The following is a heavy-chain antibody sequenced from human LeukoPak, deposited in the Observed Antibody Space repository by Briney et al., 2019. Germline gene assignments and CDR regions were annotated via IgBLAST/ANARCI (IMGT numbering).Heavy chain of an antibody. V-gene: IGHV4-34*01. CDR3: AREYSSTFDI. Sequence: PSETLSLTCAVYGGSFSGYYWSWIRQPPGKGLEWIGEINHSGSTNYNPSLKSRVTISVDTSKNQFSLQLNSVTPEDTAVYYCAREYSSTFDIWGQGTMVTVSS. J-gene: IGHJ3*02. CDR2: INHSGST. D-gene: IGHD6-19*01. CDR1: GGSFSGYY.